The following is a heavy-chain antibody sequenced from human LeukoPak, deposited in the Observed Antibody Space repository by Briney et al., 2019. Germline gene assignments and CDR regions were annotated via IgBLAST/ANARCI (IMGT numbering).Heavy chain of an antibody. Sequence: ASVKVSCKASGYSSNNHGITWVRQAPGQGLEWMGWISIYNPITKYAQKFQGRVTMTTDTSTSTVYMELRSLRSDDTAVYYCARATEGTDFDYWGQGTLVTVSS. CDR2: ISIYNPIT. CDR1: GYSSNNHG. D-gene: IGHD3-10*01. CDR3: ARATEGTDFDY. V-gene: IGHV1-18*01. J-gene: IGHJ4*02.